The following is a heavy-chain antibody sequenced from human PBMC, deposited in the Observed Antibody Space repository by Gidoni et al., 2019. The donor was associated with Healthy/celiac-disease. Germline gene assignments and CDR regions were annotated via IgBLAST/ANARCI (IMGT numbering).Heavy chain of an antibody. V-gene: IGHV3-30-3*01. Sequence: QVQLVESGGGVVQPGRSLRLSCAASGFTFSSYAMHWVRQAPGKGLEWVAVISYDGSNKYYADSVKGRFTISRDNSKNTLYLQMNSLRAEDTAVYYCARGWSGAVDYWGQGTLVTVSS. CDR3: ARGWSGAVDY. CDR2: ISYDGSNK. D-gene: IGHD3-10*01. J-gene: IGHJ4*02. CDR1: GFTFSSYA.